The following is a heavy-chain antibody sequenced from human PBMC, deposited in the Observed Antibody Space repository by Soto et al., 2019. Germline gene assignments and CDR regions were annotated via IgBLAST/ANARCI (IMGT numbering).Heavy chain of an antibody. D-gene: IGHD6-19*01. J-gene: IGHJ4*02. CDR2: ISAYNGNT. CDR1: GYTFTSYG. V-gene: IGHV1-18*01. Sequence: QVQLVQSGAEVKKPGASVKVSCKASGYTFTSYGISWVRQAPGQGLEWMGWISAYNGNTNYAQKLQGRVTMTTDTATSTAYMELRSLRSNDTAVYYCARDFYSGWYRRYLDYSGQGTLVTVSS. CDR3: ARDFYSGWYRRYLDY.